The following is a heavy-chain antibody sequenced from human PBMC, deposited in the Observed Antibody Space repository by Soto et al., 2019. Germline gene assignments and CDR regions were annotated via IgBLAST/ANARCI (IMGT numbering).Heavy chain of an antibody. CDR2: ISYDGSNK. CDR1: GFTFSSYG. CDR3: AKDKSATFGYFDY. D-gene: IGHD3-10*02. Sequence: QVQLVESGGGVVQPGRSLRLSCAASGFTFSSYGMHWVRQAPGKGLEWVALISYDGSNKYYADSVKGRFTISRDNSKNTLYLQMNSLRAEDTAVYYCAKDKSATFGYFDYWGQGTLVTVSS. V-gene: IGHV3-30*18. J-gene: IGHJ4*02.